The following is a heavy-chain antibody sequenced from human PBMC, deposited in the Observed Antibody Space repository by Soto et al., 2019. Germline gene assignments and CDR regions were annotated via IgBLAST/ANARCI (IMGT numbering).Heavy chain of an antibody. CDR3: ARGYIAAAGIYSYYGMDV. CDR2: INHSGST. D-gene: IGHD6-13*01. J-gene: IGHJ6*02. Sequence: PSETLSLTCAVYGGSFSGYYWSWIRQPPGKGLEWIGEINHSGSTNYNPSLKSRVTISVDTSKNQFSLKLSSVTAADTAVYYCARGYIAAAGIYSYYGMDVWGQGTTVTAP. V-gene: IGHV4-34*01. CDR1: GGSFSGYY.